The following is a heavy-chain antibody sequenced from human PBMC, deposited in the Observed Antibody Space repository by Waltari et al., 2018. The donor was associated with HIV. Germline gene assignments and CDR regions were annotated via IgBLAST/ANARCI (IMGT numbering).Heavy chain of an antibody. Sequence: QLQLQESGPGLVKPSETLSLTCTVSGDSISSSSYYWGWIRQPPGKGLVWIGNIYYSGGTHYTPDLKSRVTISVDTSKNQFSLKVSSVTAADTAVYYCARDRFDYGDYGDALDIWGQGTMVTVSS. D-gene: IGHD4-17*01. V-gene: IGHV4-39*07. CDR2: IYYSGGT. J-gene: IGHJ3*02. CDR3: ARDRFDYGDYGDALDI. CDR1: GDSISSSSYY.